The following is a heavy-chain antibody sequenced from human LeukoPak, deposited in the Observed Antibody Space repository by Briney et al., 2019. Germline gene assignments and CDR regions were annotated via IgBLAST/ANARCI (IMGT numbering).Heavy chain of an antibody. J-gene: IGHJ4*02. CDR2: INHSGST. Sequence: PSETLSLTCAVYGGSFSGYYWSWIRQPPGKGLEWIGEINHSGSTNYNPSLKSRVTISVDTSKNQFSLKLSSVTAADTAVYYCARALPMVRGVVDYWGQGTLVTVSS. CDR3: ARALPMVRGVVDY. CDR1: GGSFSGYY. V-gene: IGHV4-34*01. D-gene: IGHD3-10*01.